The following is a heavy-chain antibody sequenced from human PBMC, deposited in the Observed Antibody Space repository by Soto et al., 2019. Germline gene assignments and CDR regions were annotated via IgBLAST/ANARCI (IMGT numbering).Heavy chain of an antibody. D-gene: IGHD6-19*01. CDR3: VRDFVAATGFFEY. CDR2: ISSSSTDV. CDR1: GFTFSTYT. J-gene: IGHJ4*02. V-gene: IGHV3-21*01. Sequence: GGSLVVSCASSGFTFSTYTMTWVRQAPGKGLEWVSSISSSSTDVFYSDSVKGRFTISRDNAKNSLYLQMNSLRAEDTAVYYCVRDFVAATGFFEYWGLGTLVTVSS.